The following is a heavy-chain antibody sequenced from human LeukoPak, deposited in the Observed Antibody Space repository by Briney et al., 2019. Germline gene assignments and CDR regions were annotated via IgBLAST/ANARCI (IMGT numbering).Heavy chain of an antibody. Sequence: GASVKVSCKASGYTFTGYYMHWVRQAPGRGLEWMGWINPNSGGTNYAQKFQGRVTMTRDTSINTAYMELNRLRSDDTAVYYCASARIVVVPAAMGYWGQGTLVTVSS. J-gene: IGHJ4*02. CDR3: ASARIVVVPAAMGY. V-gene: IGHV1-2*02. CDR1: GYTFTGYY. CDR2: INPNSGGT. D-gene: IGHD2-2*01.